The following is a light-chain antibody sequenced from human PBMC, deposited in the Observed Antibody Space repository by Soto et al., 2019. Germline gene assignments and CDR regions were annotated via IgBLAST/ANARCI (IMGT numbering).Light chain of an antibody. Sequence: QSALTQPASVSGSPGQSITISCTGTSSDVGGYNYVSWYQQHPGIAPKLLIYGVTNRPSGVSTRFSGSKSGNTASLTISGLHAEDDADYHCSSYTSASTLLYLFGTGTKLTVL. CDR2: GVT. J-gene: IGLJ1*01. CDR1: SSDVGGYNY. CDR3: SSYTSASTLLYL. V-gene: IGLV2-14*01.